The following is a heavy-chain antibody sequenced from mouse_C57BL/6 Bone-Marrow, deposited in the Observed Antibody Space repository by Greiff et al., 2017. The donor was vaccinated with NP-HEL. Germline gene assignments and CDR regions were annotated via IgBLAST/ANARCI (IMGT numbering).Heavy chain of an antibody. CDR2: IYPRDGST. D-gene: IGHD1-1*01. CDR1: GYTFTSYD. V-gene: IGHV1-85*01. CDR3: ANYGSSYWFAY. Sequence: QVQLKESGPELVKPGASVKLSCKASGYTFTSYDINWVKQRPGQGLAWIGWIYPRDGSTKYNEKFKGKATLTVDTSSSTAYMELHSLTSEDSAVYFCANYGSSYWFAYWGQGTLVTVSA. J-gene: IGHJ3*01.